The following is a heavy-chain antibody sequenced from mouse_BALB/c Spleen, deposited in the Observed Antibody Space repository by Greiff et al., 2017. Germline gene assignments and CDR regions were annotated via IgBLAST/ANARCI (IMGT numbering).Heavy chain of an antibody. Sequence: EVMLVESGGGLVKPGGSLKLSCAASGFTFSSYTMSWVRQTPEKRLEWVATISSGGSYTYYPDSVKGRFTISRDNAKNTLYLQMSSLKSEDTAMYYCTRDPMDYWGQGTSVTVSS. CDR3: TRDPMDY. V-gene: IGHV5-6-4*01. J-gene: IGHJ4*01. CDR1: GFTFSSYT. CDR2: ISSGGSYT.